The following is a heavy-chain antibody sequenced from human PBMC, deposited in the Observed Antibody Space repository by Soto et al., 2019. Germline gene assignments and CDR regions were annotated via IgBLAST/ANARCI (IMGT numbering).Heavy chain of an antibody. CDR3: ASRMTTVTTIYYYYYYGMDV. V-gene: IGHV1-69*13. CDR2: IIPIFGTA. CDR1: GGTFSIYA. J-gene: IGHJ6*02. Sequence: SVKVSCKASGGTFSIYAISWVRQAPGQGLEWMGGIIPIFGTANYAQKFQGRVTITADESTSTAYMELSSLRSEDTAVYYCASRMTTVTTIYYYYYYGMDVWGQGTTVTVSS. D-gene: IGHD4-17*01.